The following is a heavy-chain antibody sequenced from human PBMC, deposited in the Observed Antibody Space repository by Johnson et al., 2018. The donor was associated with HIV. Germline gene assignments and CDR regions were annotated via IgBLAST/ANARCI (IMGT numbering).Heavy chain of an antibody. CDR1: GFTVSSNY. V-gene: IGHV3-53*01. CDR2: IYSGGIT. CDR3: ARDPAYSSTWEGAFDV. Sequence: VQLVESGGGLIQPGGSLRLSCAASGFTVSSNYMSWDRQAPGKGLEWVSLIYSGGITYYTDSVKGRFTISRDNSKNTLSLQMDSLRPEDTAVYYCARDPAYSSTWEGAFDVWGQGTMVTVSS. J-gene: IGHJ3*01. D-gene: IGHD6-19*01.